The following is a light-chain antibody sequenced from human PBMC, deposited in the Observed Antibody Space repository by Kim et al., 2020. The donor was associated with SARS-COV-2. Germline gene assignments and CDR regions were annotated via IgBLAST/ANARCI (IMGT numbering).Light chain of an antibody. CDR3: QQYYSYPPYT. CDR1: QGISSY. Sequence: ESTGDRVAITCRASQGISSYLAWYQQKPGKAPKLLIYAASTWQSGVPSRFSGSGSGTDFTLTISCLQSEDFATYYCQQYYSYPPYTFGQGTKLEI. CDR2: AAS. J-gene: IGKJ2*01. V-gene: IGKV1-8*01.